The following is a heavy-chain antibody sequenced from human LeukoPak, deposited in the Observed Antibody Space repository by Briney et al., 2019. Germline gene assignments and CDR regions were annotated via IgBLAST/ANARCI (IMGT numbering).Heavy chain of an antibody. J-gene: IGHJ6*02. CDR3: AKEGGIVGAKGYYGMDV. D-gene: IGHD1-26*01. CDR2: ISWNSGSI. Sequence: PGGSLRLSCAASGFTFDDYAMHWVRQAPGKGLEWVSGISWNSGSIGYADSVKGRFTISRDNAKNSLYLQMNSLRAEDTALYYCAKEGGIVGAKGYYGMDVWGQGTTVTVSS. V-gene: IGHV3-9*01. CDR1: GFTFDDYA.